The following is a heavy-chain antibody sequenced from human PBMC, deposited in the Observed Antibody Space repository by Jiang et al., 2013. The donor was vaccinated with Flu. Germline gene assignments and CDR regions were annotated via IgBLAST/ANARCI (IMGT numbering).Heavy chain of an antibody. CDR2: IYYSGST. CDR1: GGSISSRTYS. J-gene: IGHJ5*02. CDR3: ARELWFGEWNWFDP. D-gene: IGHD3-10*01. Sequence: GPGLVKPSETLSLTCTVSGGSISSRTYSWGWIRQPPGKGLEWIGSIYYSGSTYDNPSLKSRVTMSVDTSKNQFSLKLSSVTAADTAVYYCARELWFGEWNWFDPGARKPWSPSPQ. V-gene: IGHV4-39*02.